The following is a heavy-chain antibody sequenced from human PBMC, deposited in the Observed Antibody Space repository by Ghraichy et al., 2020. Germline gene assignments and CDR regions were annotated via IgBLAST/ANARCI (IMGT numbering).Heavy chain of an antibody. V-gene: IGHV3-7*03. J-gene: IGHJ3*02. D-gene: IGHD3-16*01. CDR2: IKLDVSEK. CDR1: DFTFSSYW. Sequence: GESLNISCAASDFTFSSYWMAWVRQAPGKGLEWVANIKLDVSEKYFTDSVKGRFTISRDNAKNSLYLQMNSLRAEDTALYYCARQVWGAGAFDIWGQGTKVTVSS. CDR3: ARQVWGAGAFDI.